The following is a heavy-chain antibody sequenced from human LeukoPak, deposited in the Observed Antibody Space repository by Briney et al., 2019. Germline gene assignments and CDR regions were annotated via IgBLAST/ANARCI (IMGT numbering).Heavy chain of an antibody. J-gene: IGHJ4*02. D-gene: IGHD4-17*01. CDR2: IKEDGSEK. V-gene: IGHV3-7*01. CDR1: GFTFSDYW. Sequence: GGSLRLFCAASGFTFSDYWMSWVRQAPGKGLEWVANIKEDGSEKYYVDSVKGRFTISRDNARNSLYLQMNSLRAEDTAVYYCARARTVTTYWGQGTLVTVSS. CDR3: ARARTVTTY.